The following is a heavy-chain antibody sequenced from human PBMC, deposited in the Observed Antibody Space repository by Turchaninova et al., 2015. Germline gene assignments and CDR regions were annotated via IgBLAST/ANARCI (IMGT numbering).Heavy chain of an antibody. Sequence: QVQLQESGPGLVKPSETLSLTCTVSGGSISSYSWSWIRQPPGKGLEWIGYIYYSGSTNYNPSLKSRVTISVDTSKNQFSLKLGSVTAADTAVYYCARGITIFGVALDYWGQGTLVTVSS. CDR1: GGSISSYS. CDR2: IYYSGST. J-gene: IGHJ4*02. D-gene: IGHD3-3*01. V-gene: IGHV4-59*08. CDR3: ARGITIFGVALDY.